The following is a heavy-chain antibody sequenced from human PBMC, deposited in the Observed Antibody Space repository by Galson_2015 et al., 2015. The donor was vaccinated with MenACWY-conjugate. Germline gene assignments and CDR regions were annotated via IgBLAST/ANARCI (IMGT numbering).Heavy chain of an antibody. D-gene: IGHD6-6*01. CDR2: ISGSGGST. Sequence: SLRLSCAASGFTFSSYAMSWVRQAPGKGLEWVSAISGSGGSTYYADSVKGRFTISRDNSKNTLYLQMNSLRAEDTAVYYCATQSRLGRQLANWGQGTLVTVSS. CDR1: GFTFSSYA. V-gene: IGHV3-23*01. CDR3: ATQSRLGRQLAN. J-gene: IGHJ4*02.